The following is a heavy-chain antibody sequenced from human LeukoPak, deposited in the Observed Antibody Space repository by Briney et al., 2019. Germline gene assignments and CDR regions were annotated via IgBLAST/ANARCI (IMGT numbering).Heavy chain of an antibody. CDR2: ISSSGSTI. D-gene: IGHD6-19*01. CDR1: GFTFSSYE. J-gene: IGHJ3*02. CDR3: ARAKDNSGRDGFDI. Sequence: GGSLRLSCAASGFTFSSYEMNWVRQAPGKGLEWVSYISSSGSTIYYADSVKGRFTNSRDNAKNSLYLQMNSLRAEDTAVYYCARAKDNSGRDGFDIWGQGTMVTVPS. V-gene: IGHV3-48*03.